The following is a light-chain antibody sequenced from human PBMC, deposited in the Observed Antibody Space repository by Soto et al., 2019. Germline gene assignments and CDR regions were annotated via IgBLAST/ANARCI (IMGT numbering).Light chain of an antibody. V-gene: IGKV3-20*01. CDR1: HVVSSSY. Sequence: DIVLTQSPGTLSLSPGERATLSCRASHVVSSSYLAWYQHKPGQAPRLVIYTASSRATGIPDRFSGSGSGTDFSLTISRLEPEDFAVYYCQQYGSSPLTFGQGTKVDIK. J-gene: IGKJ1*01. CDR3: QQYGSSPLT. CDR2: TAS.